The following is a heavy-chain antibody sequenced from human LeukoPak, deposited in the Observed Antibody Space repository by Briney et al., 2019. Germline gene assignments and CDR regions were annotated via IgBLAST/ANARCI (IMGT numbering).Heavy chain of an antibody. J-gene: IGHJ4*02. Sequence: GGSLRLSCAASGFTFSGYSMHWVRQAPGKGLECVAVISYHGSDKYYEDSVNGRFTIYRDNPKNTLYLQMNSLRAEDTAVYYWARARGGTYGDFFDFWGQGTLVSVSS. CDR3: ARARGGTYGDFFDF. D-gene: IGHD1-26*01. CDR1: GFTFSGYS. CDR2: ISYHGSDK. V-gene: IGHV3-30*01.